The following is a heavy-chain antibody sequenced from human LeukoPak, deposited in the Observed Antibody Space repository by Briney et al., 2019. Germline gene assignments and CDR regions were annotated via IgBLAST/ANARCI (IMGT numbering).Heavy chain of an antibody. Sequence: GGSLRLSCTASGFTFNNYVMSWVRQAPGKGLEWVSSIKISGNADYADSVKGRFTISRDNSKNTLYLQMNSLRVEDTAVYYCTKVRPPPGSGWYGGDDSWGQGTLVTVSS. CDR1: GFTFNNYV. V-gene: IGHV3-23*05. J-gene: IGHJ4*02. D-gene: IGHD6-19*01. CDR2: IKISGNA. CDR3: TKVRPPPGSGWYGGDDS.